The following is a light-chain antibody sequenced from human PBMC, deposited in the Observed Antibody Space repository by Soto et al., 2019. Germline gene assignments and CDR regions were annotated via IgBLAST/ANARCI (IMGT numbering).Light chain of an antibody. CDR2: DAS. CDR1: QSISSW. Sequence: DIQMTQSPSTLSASVGDRVTITCRASQSISSWLAWYQQKPGKAPKLLIYDASSLESGVPSRFNGIGFGTNFPPPSSTLLLFFFATYSSQHYNIYSGTFAKG. J-gene: IGKJ1*01. V-gene: IGKV1-5*01. CDR3: QHYNIYSGT.